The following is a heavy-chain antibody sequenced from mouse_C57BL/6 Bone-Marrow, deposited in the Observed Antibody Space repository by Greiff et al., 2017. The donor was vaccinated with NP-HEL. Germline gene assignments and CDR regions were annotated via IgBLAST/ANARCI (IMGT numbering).Heavy chain of an antibody. CDR1: GYTFTSYW. V-gene: IGHV1-64*01. D-gene: IGHD4-1*01. CDR3: ARRANWDNYYAMDY. Sequence: QVQLQQPGAELVKPGASVKLSCKASGYTFTSYWMHWVKQRPGQGLEWIGMIHPNSGSTNYNEKFKSKATLTVDKSSSTAYMQLSSLTSEDSAVYYCARRANWDNYYAMDYWGQGTSVTVSS. J-gene: IGHJ4*01. CDR2: IHPNSGST.